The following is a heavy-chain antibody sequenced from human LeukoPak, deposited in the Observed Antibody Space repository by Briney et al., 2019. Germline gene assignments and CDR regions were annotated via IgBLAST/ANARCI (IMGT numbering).Heavy chain of an antibody. CDR1: GGTFSTSA. V-gene: IGHV1-69*13. J-gene: IGHJ4*02. CDR3: ARDPGGIAVAGTGGGDY. D-gene: IGHD6-19*01. CDR2: IFPIFKTV. Sequence: GASVKVSCKASGGTFSTSAISWVRQAPGQGLEWMGSIFPIFKTVNYAENFQGRVTITADESTSIAYMDLSSLRSEDTAMYYCARDPGGIAVAGTGGGDYWGQGTLATVSS.